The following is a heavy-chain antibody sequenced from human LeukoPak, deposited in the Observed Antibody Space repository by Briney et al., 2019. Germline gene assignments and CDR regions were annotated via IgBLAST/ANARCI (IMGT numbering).Heavy chain of an antibody. D-gene: IGHD1-1*01. J-gene: IGHJ4*02. CDR1: GFTFTNDF. Sequence: GGSLRLSCAASGFTFTNDFMTWVRQAPGKGLEWVANIKQDGSEKYYVDSVKGRFTISRDNAKNSLYLQMNSLRAEDTAVYYCAKEKQLEPFDYWGQGTLVTVSS. CDR2: IKQDGSEK. CDR3: AKEKQLEPFDY. V-gene: IGHV3-7*01.